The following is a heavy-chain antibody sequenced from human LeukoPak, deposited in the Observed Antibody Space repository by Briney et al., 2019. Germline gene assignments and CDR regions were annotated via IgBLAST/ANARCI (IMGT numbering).Heavy chain of an antibody. V-gene: IGHV3-43*01. CDR1: GFTFDDYT. CDR3: ATERQRYFDY. Sequence: GGSLRLSCAASGFTFDDYTMHWVRHAPGKGLEWVSLITWDGGSTYYADSVKGRFTISRDNSKNSLYLQMNSLRTEDTALYYCATERQRYFDYWGQGTLVTVSS. CDR2: ITWDGGST. J-gene: IGHJ4*02.